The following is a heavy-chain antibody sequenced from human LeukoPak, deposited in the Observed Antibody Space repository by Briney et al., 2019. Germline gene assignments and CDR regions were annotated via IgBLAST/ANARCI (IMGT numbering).Heavy chain of an antibody. CDR3: AKSGGYGLIDY. CDR2: IYPSGPT. CDR1: GGSISNGSYY. V-gene: IGHV4-39*01. Sequence: SETLSLTCTVSGGSISNGSYYWGWIRQPPGKGLEWIGSIYPSGPTYYKPSLKSRVTISVDKSKNQFSLKLSSVTAADTAMYYCAKSGGYGLIDYWGQGTLVTVSS. D-gene: IGHD1-26*01. J-gene: IGHJ4*02.